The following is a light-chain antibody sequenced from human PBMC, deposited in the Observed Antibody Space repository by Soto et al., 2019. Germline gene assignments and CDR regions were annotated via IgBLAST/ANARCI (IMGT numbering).Light chain of an antibody. V-gene: IGLV2-8*01. CDR3: SSYAGSNNRGV. CDR1: STDVGGYNY. Sequence: QSALTQPPSASGSPGQSVTISCTGTSTDVGGYNYISWYQHHPGKGPKLIIYEVSERPSGVPDRFSGSKSGNTASLTVSGLQAEDEAEYYCSSYAGSNNRGVFGSGTKVTVL. J-gene: IGLJ1*01. CDR2: EVS.